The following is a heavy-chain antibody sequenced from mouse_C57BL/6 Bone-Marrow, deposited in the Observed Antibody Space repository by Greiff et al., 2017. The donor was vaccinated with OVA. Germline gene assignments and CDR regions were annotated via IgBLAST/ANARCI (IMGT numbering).Heavy chain of an antibody. D-gene: IGHD2-4*01. CDR1: GFTFSDYY. V-gene: IGHV5-12*01. CDR2: ISNGGGST. J-gene: IGHJ3*01. CDR3: ARPYYDYWFAY. Sequence: EVQGVESGGGLVQPGGSLKLSCAASGFTFSDYYMYWVRQTPEKRLEWVAYISNGGGSTYYPDTVKGRFTISRDNAKNTLYLQMSRLKSEDTAMDYCARPYYDYWFAYWGQGTLVTVSA.